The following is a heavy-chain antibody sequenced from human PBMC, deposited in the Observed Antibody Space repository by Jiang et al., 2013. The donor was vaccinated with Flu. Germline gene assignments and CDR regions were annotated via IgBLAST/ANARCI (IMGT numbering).Heavy chain of an antibody. V-gene: IGHV3-21*01. Sequence: EVQLLESGGGLVKPGGSLRLSCAASGFTFSSYSMNWVRQAPGKGLEWVSSISSSSSYIYYADSVKGRFTISRDNAKNSLYLQMNSLRAEDTAVYYCARDNRRSSWYKYNWFDPGPGNPGHRLL. CDR2: ISSSSSYI. CDR1: GFTFSSYS. J-gene: IGHJ5*02. CDR3: ARDNRRSSWYKYNWFDP. D-gene: IGHD6-13*01.